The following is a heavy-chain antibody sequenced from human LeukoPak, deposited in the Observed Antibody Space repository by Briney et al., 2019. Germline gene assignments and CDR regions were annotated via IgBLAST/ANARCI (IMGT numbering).Heavy chain of an antibody. CDR3: ARRGVVVQWFDP. J-gene: IGHJ5*02. CDR1: GGSISSSSYY. CDR2: IYYSGST. Sequence: PSETLSLTCTVSGGSISSSSYYLGWIRQPPGKGLEWIGSIYYSGSTHYNPSLKSRVTISVDTSKNQFSLKLNSVTATDTAVYYCARRGVVVQWFDPWGQGTLVTVSS. V-gene: IGHV4-39*01. D-gene: IGHD3-22*01.